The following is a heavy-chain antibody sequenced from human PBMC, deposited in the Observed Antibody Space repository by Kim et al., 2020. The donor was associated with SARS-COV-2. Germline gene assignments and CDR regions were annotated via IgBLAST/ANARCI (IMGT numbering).Heavy chain of an antibody. CDR1: GFTFSSYE. CDR3: ARASLAAAGGGDY. J-gene: IGHJ4*02. Sequence: GGSLRLSCAASGFTFSSYEMNWVRQAPGKGLEWVSYISSSGSTIYYADSVKGRFTISRDNAKNSLYLQMNSLRAEDTAVYYCARASLAAAGGGDYWGQGTLVTVSS. V-gene: IGHV3-48*03. CDR2: ISSSGSTI. D-gene: IGHD6-13*01.